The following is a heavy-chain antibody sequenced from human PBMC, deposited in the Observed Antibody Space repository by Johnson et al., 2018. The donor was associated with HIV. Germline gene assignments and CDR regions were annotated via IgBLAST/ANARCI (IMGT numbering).Heavy chain of an antibody. V-gene: IGHV3-66*03. CDR2: IYSGGTT. J-gene: IGHJ3*02. D-gene: IGHD2-21*02. Sequence: VQLVESGGGLIQPGGSLRLSCAASGFSVRTNYMSWVRQAPGKGLEWVSVIYSGGTTYHADSVKGRFIIHRDNSKSTLYLQMNSLRAEDTAGYYCARGVGVRTADTVDIWGQGTMVTVSS. CDR1: GFSVRTNY. CDR3: ARGVGVRTADTVDI.